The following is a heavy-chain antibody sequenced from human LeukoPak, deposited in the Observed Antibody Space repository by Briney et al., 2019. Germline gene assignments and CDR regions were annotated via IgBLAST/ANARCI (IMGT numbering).Heavy chain of an antibody. Sequence: PGGSLRLSCAASGFTFNSYAMIWVRQAPGKGLEWVSGTSGSGGDTHYAESVKGRFTISRDNSKNSLYLQMNSLRAEDTAVYYCARDGTPIHSSGWVYMDVWGKGTTVTISS. V-gene: IGHV3-23*01. J-gene: IGHJ6*04. CDR2: TSGSGGDT. CDR1: GFTFNSYA. CDR3: ARDGTPIHSSGWVYMDV. D-gene: IGHD6-25*01.